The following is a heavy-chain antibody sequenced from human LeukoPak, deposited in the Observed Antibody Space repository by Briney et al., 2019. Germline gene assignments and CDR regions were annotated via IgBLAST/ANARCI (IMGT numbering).Heavy chain of an antibody. CDR2: ISYDGSNK. J-gene: IGHJ4*02. CDR3: AKDYHGFDY. V-gene: IGHV3-30*18. Sequence: GGSLRLSCAASGFTFSSYGMHWVRQAPGKGLEWVAVISYDGSNKYYADSVKGRFTISRDNSKNTLYLQMNSLRAEDTAVYYCAKDYHGFDYWGQGTLVTVSS. CDR1: GFTFSSYG. D-gene: IGHD2-8*01.